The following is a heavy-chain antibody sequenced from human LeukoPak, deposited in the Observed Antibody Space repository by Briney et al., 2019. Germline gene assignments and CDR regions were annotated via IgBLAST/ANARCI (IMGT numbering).Heavy chain of an antibody. V-gene: IGHV3-9*03. D-gene: IGHD2-2*01. J-gene: IGHJ5*02. CDR1: GFSFDDYA. CDR2: ISWNSGSI. Sequence: GRSLRLSCAASGFSFDDYAMLWVRQDPGEGLEWVSGISWNSGSIGYEDSVMGRFTISRANAKNSLYLQMYSLIAEAMAFDYCSKAGCSSTSCYGYWFDPGGQGTLVTVSA. CDR3: SKAGCSSTSCYGYWFDP.